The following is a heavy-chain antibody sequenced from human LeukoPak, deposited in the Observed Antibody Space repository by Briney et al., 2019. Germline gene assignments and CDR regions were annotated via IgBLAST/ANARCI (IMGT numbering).Heavy chain of an antibody. V-gene: IGHV3-30*02. Sequence: PGGSLRLSCAASGFTFSSYGMHWVRQAPGKGLEWVAFIRYDGSNKYYADSVKGRFTISRDNSKNTLYLQMNSLRAEDTAVYYCAKEPLPYYSSSYFDYWGQEPWSPSPQ. CDR2: IRYDGSNK. J-gene: IGHJ4*01. CDR1: GFTFSSYG. D-gene: IGHD6-13*01. CDR3: AKEPLPYYSSSYFDY.